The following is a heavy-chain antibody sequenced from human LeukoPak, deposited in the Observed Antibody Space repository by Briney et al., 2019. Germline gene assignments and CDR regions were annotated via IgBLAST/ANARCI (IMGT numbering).Heavy chain of an antibody. V-gene: IGHV3-30*02. CDR1: GFTFSSYG. Sequence: GGSLRLSCAASGFTFSSYGMHWVRQAPGKGLEWVAFIRYDESYKYYADSVKGRFTISRDNSKKTLSLQMNSLGVEDTAVYYCAKSSGYTSGPPYDYWGQGTLVTASS. J-gene: IGHJ4*02. D-gene: IGHD6-19*01. CDR2: IRYDESYK. CDR3: AKSSGYTSGPPYDY.